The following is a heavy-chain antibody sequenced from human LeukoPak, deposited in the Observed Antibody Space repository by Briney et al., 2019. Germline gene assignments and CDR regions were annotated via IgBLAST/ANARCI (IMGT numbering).Heavy chain of an antibody. D-gene: IGHD2-21*02. V-gene: IGHV1-2*02. J-gene: IGHJ6*02. Sequence: GASVKVSRKASGYTFTGYYMHWVRQAPGQGLEWMGWINPNSGGTNYAQKFQGRVTMTRDTSISTAYMELSRLRSADTAVYYCASPYCGGDCYYYYGMDVWGQGTTVTVSS. CDR3: ASPYCGGDCYYYYGMDV. CDR2: INPNSGGT. CDR1: GYTFTGYY.